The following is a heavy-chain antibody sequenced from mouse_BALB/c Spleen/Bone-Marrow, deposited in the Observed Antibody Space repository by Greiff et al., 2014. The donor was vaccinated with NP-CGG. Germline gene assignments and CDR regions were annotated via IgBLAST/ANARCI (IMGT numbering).Heavy chain of an antibody. D-gene: IGHD2-2*01. Sequence: QVQLQQSGPELVKPGASVRISCKASGYTFTSYYIHWVKQRPGQGPEWIGWIYPGNVNTKYNEKFKGKATLTADKSSSTAYMQLSSLTSEDSAVYFCARGGWLRDAMDYWGQGTSVTVSS. J-gene: IGHJ4*01. CDR1: GYTFTSYY. CDR3: ARGGWLRDAMDY. CDR2: IYPGNVNT. V-gene: IGHV1S56*01.